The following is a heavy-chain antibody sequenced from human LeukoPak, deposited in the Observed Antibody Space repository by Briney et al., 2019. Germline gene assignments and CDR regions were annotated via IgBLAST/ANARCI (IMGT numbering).Heavy chain of an antibody. CDR3: VKGGGFSRSRLDY. Sequence: GGSLRLSCAASGFTFSSYGMHWVRQAPGKGLEWVAFIRYDGRNEYYADSVKGRLTISRDNSKNTLHLQMNSLRTEDAAVYYCVKGGGFSRSRLDYWGQGTLVTVSS. CDR2: IRYDGRNE. D-gene: IGHD3-16*01. CDR1: GFTFSSYG. V-gene: IGHV3-30*02. J-gene: IGHJ4*02.